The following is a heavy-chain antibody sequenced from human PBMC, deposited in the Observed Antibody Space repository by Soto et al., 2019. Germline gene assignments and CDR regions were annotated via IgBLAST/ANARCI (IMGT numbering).Heavy chain of an antibody. CDR1: VFTFSSYG. CDR2: IWYDGSNK. V-gene: IGHV3-33*01. J-gene: IGHJ6*02. D-gene: IGHD3-9*01. CDR3: ARDPTYYDILTGYPAGYYYGMDV. Sequence: GPLRLSCAASVFTFSSYGMHWVRQAPGKGLEWVAVIWYDGSNKYYADSVKGRFTISRDNSKNTLYLQMNSLRAEDTAVYYCARDPTYYDILTGYPAGYYYGMDVWGQGTTVTVSS.